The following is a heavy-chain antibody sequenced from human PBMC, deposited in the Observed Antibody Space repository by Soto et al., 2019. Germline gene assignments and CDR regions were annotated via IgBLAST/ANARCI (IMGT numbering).Heavy chain of an antibody. D-gene: IGHD5-18*01. CDR2: IWYDGSDE. CDR3: ARELAGYNHGPDYYSGMDV. CDR1: GFSFNTYD. V-gene: IGHV3-33*01. Sequence: QVQLVESGGGVVQPGRSLRLSCAASGFSFNTYDMHWVRQAPGMGLEWVALIWYDGSDEYYADSVKGRFTISRDNSKNTLYLQMNSLRAEDTAVYSCARELAGYNHGPDYYSGMDVWGQGTTVTVSS. J-gene: IGHJ6*02.